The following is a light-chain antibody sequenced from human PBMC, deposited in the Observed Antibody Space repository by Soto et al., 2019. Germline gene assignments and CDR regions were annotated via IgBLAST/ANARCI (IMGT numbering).Light chain of an antibody. V-gene: IGKV3-20*01. CDR2: GAS. Sequence: EIVLTQSPGTLSLSPGERATLSCRASQSVTSNYLAWYQQKPGQAPRLLVYGASSRATGISDRFSGSGSGTDFTLTISRLEPEDFAVYYCQHYVSPPITFGQGTRLRL. CDR3: QHYVSPPIT. CDR1: QSVTSNY. J-gene: IGKJ5*01.